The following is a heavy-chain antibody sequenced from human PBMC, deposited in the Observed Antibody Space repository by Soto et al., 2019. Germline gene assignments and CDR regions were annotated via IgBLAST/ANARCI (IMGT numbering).Heavy chain of an antibody. V-gene: IGHV1-18*01. D-gene: IGHD2-15*01. J-gene: IGHJ4*01. CDR1: GYTFTTYG. CDR3: TRDYCRGGRCYGGDF. CDR2: SNTYNGNT. Sequence: QVQLVQSGADMKKPGASVKFSCKASGYTFTTYGISWVRQAPGQGLEWMGWSNTYNGNTYYAQKLQGRVTMTTDTSSSTAYMELESLRSDDTAVYFCTRDYCRGGRCYGGDFWGPGTLVTVSS.